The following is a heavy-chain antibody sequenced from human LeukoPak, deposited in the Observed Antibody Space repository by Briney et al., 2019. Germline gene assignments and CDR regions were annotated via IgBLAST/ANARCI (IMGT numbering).Heavy chain of an antibody. CDR2: IKSKTEGGTT. CDR1: GFTFSNAW. D-gene: IGHD3-16*01. Sequence: GGSMRLSCAASGFTFSNAWMSWVRQAPGKGLEWVGRIKSKTEGGTTDYAAPVKGRCNISIDASKNTLYLQMNSLKTEDTAVYYCTRLGAFDYWGQGTLVTVSS. CDR3: TRLGAFDY. V-gene: IGHV3-15*01. J-gene: IGHJ4*02.